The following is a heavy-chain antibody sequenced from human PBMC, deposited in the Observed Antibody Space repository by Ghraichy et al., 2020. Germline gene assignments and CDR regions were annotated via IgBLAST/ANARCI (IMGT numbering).Heavy chain of an antibody. CDR1: GGSISSYY. Sequence: SETLSLTCTVSGGSISSYYWSWIRQPPGKGLEWIGYIYYSGSTNYNPSLKSRVTISVDTSKNQFSLKLSSVTAADTAVYYCAAAAAGNGINYFDYWGQGTLVTVSS. V-gene: IGHV4-59*01. CDR3: AAAAAGNGINYFDY. J-gene: IGHJ4*02. D-gene: IGHD6-13*01. CDR2: IYYSGST.